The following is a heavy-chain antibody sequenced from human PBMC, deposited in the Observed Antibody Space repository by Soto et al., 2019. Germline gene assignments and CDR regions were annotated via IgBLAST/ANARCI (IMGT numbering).Heavy chain of an antibody. Sequence: VQLVESGGGVVQPGRSLRLSCAASGFTFSSYGMHWVRQAPGKGLEWVAVIWYDGSNKYYADSVKGRFTISRDNSKNTLYLQMNSLRAEDTAVYYCARALGVYCGGDCALDYWGQGTLVTVSS. J-gene: IGHJ4*02. CDR3: ARALGVYCGGDCALDY. D-gene: IGHD2-21*02. CDR2: IWYDGSNK. CDR1: GFTFSSYG. V-gene: IGHV3-33*01.